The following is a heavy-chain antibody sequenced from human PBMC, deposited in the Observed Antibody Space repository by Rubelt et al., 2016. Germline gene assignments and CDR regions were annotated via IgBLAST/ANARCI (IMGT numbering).Heavy chain of an antibody. V-gene: IGHV3-48*04. CDR2: ISSSSSRTK. D-gene: IGHD6-19*01. J-gene: IGHJ4*02. Sequence: EVQLVESGGGLVQPGGSLGLSCVASGLTFSSYSMNWVRQAPGKGLEWVSYISSSSSRTKYYADSVKGRVTISRDNAKNSLYLQMNSLRAEDTAVYYCARGSGWYFDYWGQGTLVTVSS. CDR1: GLTFSSYS. CDR3: ARGSGWYFDY.